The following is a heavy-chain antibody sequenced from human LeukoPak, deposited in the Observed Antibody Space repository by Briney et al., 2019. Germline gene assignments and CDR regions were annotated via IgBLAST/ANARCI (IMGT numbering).Heavy chain of an antibody. CDR1: GGSISSGDYY. D-gene: IGHD6-19*01. Sequence: SETLSLTCTVSGGSISSGDYYWSWIRQPPGKGLEGIGYIYYSGSTYYNPSLKSRVTISVDTSKNQFSLKLSSVTAADTAVYYCARDGLGGQRGSVDYWGQGTLVTVSS. CDR3: ARDGLGGQRGSVDY. V-gene: IGHV4-30-4*08. CDR2: IYYSGST. J-gene: IGHJ4*02.